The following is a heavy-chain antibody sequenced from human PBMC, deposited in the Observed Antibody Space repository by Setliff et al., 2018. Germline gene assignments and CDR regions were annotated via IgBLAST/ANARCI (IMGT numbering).Heavy chain of an antibody. CDR1: GGTFSSYG. CDR3: VPGIATAGKVS. D-gene: IGHD6-13*01. V-gene: IGHV1-69*05. CDR2: IIPIFGTA. Sequence: SVKVSCKASGGTFSSYGISWVRQAPGQGLEWMGGIIPIFGTANYAQKFQGRLTITTVGSTSTAYMDLSSLTSDDTAIYYCVPGIATAGKVSWGQGTLVTVSS. J-gene: IGHJ5*02.